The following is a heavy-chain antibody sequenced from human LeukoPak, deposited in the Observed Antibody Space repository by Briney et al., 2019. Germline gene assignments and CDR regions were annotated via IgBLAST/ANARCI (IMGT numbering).Heavy chain of an antibody. CDR2: ITPNSGGT. D-gene: IGHD5-12*01. V-gene: IGHV1-2*02. CDR3: ARVYRWLHPNDAFDI. CDR1: GYTFTGYH. J-gene: IGHJ3*02. Sequence: GASVKVSCKASGYTFTGYHMHWVRQAPGQGLEWMGWITPNSGGTNYAQKFQGRVTMTSDTSISTAYMELSRLRSNDTAVYYCARVYRWLHPNDAFDIWGQGTMVTVSS.